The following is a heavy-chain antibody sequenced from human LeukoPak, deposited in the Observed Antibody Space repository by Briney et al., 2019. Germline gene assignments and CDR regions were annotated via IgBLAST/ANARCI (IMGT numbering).Heavy chain of an antibody. V-gene: IGHV4-59*01. Sequence: SETLSLTCTVSGGSISSYYWSWIRQPPGKGLEWIGYIYYSGSTNYNPSLKSRVTISVDTSKNQFSLKLSSVTAADTAVYYCARIYCSGGSCYVDYWGQGTLVTVSS. D-gene: IGHD2-15*01. CDR1: GGSISSYY. CDR2: IYYSGST. J-gene: IGHJ4*02. CDR3: ARIYCSGGSCYVDY.